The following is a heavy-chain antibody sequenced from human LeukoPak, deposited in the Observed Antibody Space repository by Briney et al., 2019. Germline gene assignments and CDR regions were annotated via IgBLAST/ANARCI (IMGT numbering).Heavy chain of an antibody. CDR3: ARQDIVVVPDAETNFFDY. CDR2: IYYSGST. D-gene: IGHD2-2*01. J-gene: IGHJ4*02. CDR1: GGSISSSSYY. Sequence: SETLSLTCTVSGGSISSSSYYWGWIRQPPGKGLEWIGSIYYSGSTYYNPSLKSRVTISVDTSKNQFSLKLSSVTAADTAVYYCARQDIVVVPDAETNFFDYWGQGTLVTVSS. V-gene: IGHV4-39*01.